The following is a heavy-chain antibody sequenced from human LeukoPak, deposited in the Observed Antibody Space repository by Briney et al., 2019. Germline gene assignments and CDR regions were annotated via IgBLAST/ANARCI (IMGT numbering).Heavy chain of an antibody. V-gene: IGHV3-11*05. Sequence: PGGSLRLSCAASGFTFSDYYMNWIRQAPGKGLEWVSYISSSTIYTNYADSVEGRFTISRDNAKNSLYLQMNSLRAEDTAVYYCARASGSGSYYANWGQGTLVTVSS. J-gene: IGHJ4*02. CDR3: ARASGSGSYYAN. D-gene: IGHD3-10*01. CDR1: GFTFSDYY. CDR2: ISSSTIYT.